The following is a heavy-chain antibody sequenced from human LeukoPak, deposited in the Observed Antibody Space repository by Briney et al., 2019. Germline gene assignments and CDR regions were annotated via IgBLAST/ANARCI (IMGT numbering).Heavy chain of an antibody. Sequence: GSLRLSCAASGFTFSSYWMSWVRQAPGKGLEWVANIKQDGSEKYYVDSVKGRFTISRDNAKNSLYLQMNSLRAEDTAVYYCARDNWLLWFGERPVFDYWGQGTLVTVSS. V-gene: IGHV3-7*01. D-gene: IGHD3-10*01. CDR2: IKQDGSEK. J-gene: IGHJ4*02. CDR1: GFTFSSYW. CDR3: ARDNWLLWFGERPVFDY.